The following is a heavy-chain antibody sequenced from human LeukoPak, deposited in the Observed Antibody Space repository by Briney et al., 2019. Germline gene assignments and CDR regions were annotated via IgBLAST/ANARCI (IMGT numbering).Heavy chain of an antibody. J-gene: IGHJ4*02. CDR1: GYTFTGYY. CDR2: INPNSGGT. V-gene: IGHV1-2*02. D-gene: IGHD3-22*01. Sequence: GASVKASCKASGYTFTGYYMHWVRQAPGQGLEWMGWINPNSGGTNYAQKFQGRVTMTRDTSISTAYMELSRLRSDDTAVYYCARVVVPYYYDSSGYLTYFDYWGQGTLVTVSS. CDR3: ARVVVPYYYDSSGYLTYFDY.